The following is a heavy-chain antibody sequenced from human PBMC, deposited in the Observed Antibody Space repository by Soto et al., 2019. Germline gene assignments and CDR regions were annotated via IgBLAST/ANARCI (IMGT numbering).Heavy chain of an antibody. V-gene: IGHV4-59*01. Sequence: PSETLSLTCTVSGGSISSYFWNWIRQPPGKGLEWIGYIYYSGSTYYNPSLKSRVTISVDTSKNQFSLQMRSVTAADTAVYYCARGNDEYSDSCYGIHDYWGQGILVTVSS. D-gene: IGHD6-13*01. CDR2: IYYSGST. CDR1: GGSISSYF. J-gene: IGHJ4*02. CDR3: ARGNDEYSDSCYGIHDY.